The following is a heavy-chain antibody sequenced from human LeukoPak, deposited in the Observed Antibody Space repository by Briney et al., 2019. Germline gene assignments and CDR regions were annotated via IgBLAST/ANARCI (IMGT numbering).Heavy chain of an antibody. Sequence: GASVKVSCKASGYTFTSYGISWVRQAPGQGLEWMGWISAYNGNTNYAQKLQGRVTMTTDTSTSTAYMELRSLRSDDTAVYYCASSPERSSSWYEMRPDWFDPWGEGTLVAVSS. CDR1: GYTFTSYG. D-gene: IGHD6-13*01. V-gene: IGHV1-18*01. CDR2: ISAYNGNT. J-gene: IGHJ5*02. CDR3: ASSPERSSSWYEMRPDWFDP.